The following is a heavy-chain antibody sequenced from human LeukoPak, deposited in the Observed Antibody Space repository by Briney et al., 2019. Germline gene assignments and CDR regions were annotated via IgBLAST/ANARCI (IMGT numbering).Heavy chain of an antibody. J-gene: IGHJ4*02. CDR2: INHSGST. D-gene: IGHD2-8*01. CDR3: ASMGRVWYTLGH. CDR1: GGSFSGYY. Sequence: SETLSLTCAVYGGSFSGYYWSWIRQPPGKGLEGIGEINHSGSTNYNPTLKRRVTVSVDTSKNQFSLKLSSVTAAGTAVYYCASMGRVWYTLGHRGQGTLVTVSS. V-gene: IGHV4-34*01.